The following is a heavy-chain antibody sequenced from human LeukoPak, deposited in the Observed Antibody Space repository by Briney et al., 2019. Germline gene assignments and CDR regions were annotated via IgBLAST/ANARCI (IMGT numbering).Heavy chain of an antibody. CDR1: GFSFSSYG. CDR2: ISYGGSNK. D-gene: IGHD2-2*01. CDR3: AKVYTSSWPLDY. V-gene: IGHV3-30*02. Sequence: GGSLRLSCAASGFSFSSYGMHWVRQAPGKGLEWVAFISYGGSNKYYPDSVKGRFTISRDKSQNTLYLQMNSLRTEDTAVYYCAKVYTSSWPLDYWGQGTPVTVSS. J-gene: IGHJ4*02.